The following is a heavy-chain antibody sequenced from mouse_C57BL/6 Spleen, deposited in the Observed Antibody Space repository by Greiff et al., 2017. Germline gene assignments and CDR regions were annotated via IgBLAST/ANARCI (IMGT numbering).Heavy chain of an antibody. CDR1: GYTFTSYW. Sequence: QVQLQQPGAALVKPWASVKLSCKASGYTFTSYWMHWVKPRPGRGLEWIGRIAPNSGGTKYNEKFKSKATLTVDKPSSTAYMQLSSLTSEDSAVYYCARGLLPNFDYWGQGTTLTVSS. CDR2: IAPNSGGT. D-gene: IGHD1-1*01. V-gene: IGHV1-72*01. CDR3: ARGLLPNFDY. J-gene: IGHJ2*01.